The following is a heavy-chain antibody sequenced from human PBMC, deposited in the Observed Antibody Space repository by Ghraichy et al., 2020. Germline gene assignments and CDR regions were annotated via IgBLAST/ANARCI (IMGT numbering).Heavy chain of an antibody. D-gene: IGHD2-15*01. CDR3: AKVNRVSRLLQGAFDI. CDR1: GFTFDDYA. V-gene: IGHV3-43*02. J-gene: IGHJ3*02. Sequence: GESLNISCAASGFTFDDYAMHWVRQAPGKGLEWVSLISGDGGSTYYADSVKGRFTISRDNSKNSLYLQMNSLRTEDTALYYCAKVNRVSRLLQGAFDIWGQGTMVTVSS. CDR2: ISGDGGST.